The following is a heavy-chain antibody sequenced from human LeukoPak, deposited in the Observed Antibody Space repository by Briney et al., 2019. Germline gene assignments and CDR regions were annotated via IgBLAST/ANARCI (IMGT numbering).Heavy chain of an antibody. V-gene: IGHV5-51*01. CDR1: GYNFPIYW. Sequence: GESLKISCQGSGYNFPIYWIGWVRQMPGQGLEWMGIIYPDDSNTIYGPSFQGQVTISADKSINTAYLEWSSLKASDTAMYYCARRGATGPDAFDIWGQGTMVTVSS. CDR2: IYPDDSNT. CDR3: ARRGATGPDAFDI. J-gene: IGHJ3*02. D-gene: IGHD5-12*01.